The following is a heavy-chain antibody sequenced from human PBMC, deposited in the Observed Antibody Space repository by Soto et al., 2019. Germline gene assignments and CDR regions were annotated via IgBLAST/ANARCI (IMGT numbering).Heavy chain of an antibody. D-gene: IGHD4-17*01. V-gene: IGHV1-69*02. CDR2: IIPILGIA. Sequence: QVQLVQSGAEVKKPGSSVKVSCKASGGTFSSYTISWVRQAPGQGLEWMGRIIPILGIANYAQKFQGRVTITADKSTSTAYMELSSLRSEDTAVYYCASIATAPVTDHGASFDYWGQGTLVTVSS. CDR3: ASIATAPVTDHGASFDY. CDR1: GGTFSSYT. J-gene: IGHJ4*02.